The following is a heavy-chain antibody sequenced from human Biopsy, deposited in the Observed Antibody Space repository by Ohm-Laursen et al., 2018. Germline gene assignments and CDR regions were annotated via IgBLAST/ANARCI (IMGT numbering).Heavy chain of an antibody. CDR1: GFTFSSHA. CDR3: ARDIGGGWAFDM. Sequence: SLRLSCTASGFTFSSHAMTWVRQAPGKGLEWVSYITSSSTYINYVDSVKGRFTISRDNAENSLYLQMNSLRAEETAVYYCARDIGGGWAFDMWGQGTMVTVSS. V-gene: IGHV3-21*05. D-gene: IGHD3-10*01. CDR2: ITSSSTYI. J-gene: IGHJ3*02.